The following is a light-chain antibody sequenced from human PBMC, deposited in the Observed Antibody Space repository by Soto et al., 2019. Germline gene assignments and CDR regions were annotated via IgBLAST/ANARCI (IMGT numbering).Light chain of an antibody. CDR3: KQYGNLPWT. Sequence: EVVLAQSPGTLSLSPGERATLSCRASQSVTRNYLAWYQQKLGQSPRLLIYGASSRGTGIPDRFSGSGSGTDFTLTINRLEPEDFAVYYCKQYGNLPWTFGQGTKVEVK. J-gene: IGKJ1*01. CDR2: GAS. V-gene: IGKV3-20*01. CDR1: QSVTRNY.